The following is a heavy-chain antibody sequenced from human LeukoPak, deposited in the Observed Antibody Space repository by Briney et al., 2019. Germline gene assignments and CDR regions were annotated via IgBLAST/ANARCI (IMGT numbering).Heavy chain of an antibody. CDR3: ARGTHYYDISGYDY. Sequence: GGSLRLSCAASGFAFSRYWMSWVRQAPGKGLEWVANIKQDGSQKSYVDSVKGRFTTSRDNANNLLYLQMNSLRAEDTAVYYCARGTHYYDISGYDYWGQGTLVIVSS. D-gene: IGHD3-22*01. J-gene: IGHJ4*02. V-gene: IGHV3-7*03. CDR1: GFAFSRYW. CDR2: IKQDGSQK.